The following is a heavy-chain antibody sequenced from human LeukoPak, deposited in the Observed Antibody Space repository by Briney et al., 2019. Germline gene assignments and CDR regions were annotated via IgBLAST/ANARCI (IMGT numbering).Heavy chain of an antibody. CDR3: ARTGGDYVNWFDP. D-gene: IGHD2-21*02. J-gene: IGHJ5*02. V-gene: IGHV1-69*05. CDR2: IIPIFGTA. Sequence: SVKVSCKASGGTFSGYAISWVRQAPGQGLEWMGGIIPIFGTANYAQKFQGRVTITTDESTSTAYMELSSLRSEDTAVYYCARTGGDYVNWFDPWGQGTLVTVSS. CDR1: GGTFSGYA.